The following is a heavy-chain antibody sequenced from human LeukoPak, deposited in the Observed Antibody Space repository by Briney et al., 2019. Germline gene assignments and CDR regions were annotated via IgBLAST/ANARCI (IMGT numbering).Heavy chain of an antibody. V-gene: IGHV4-30-2*01. CDR1: GGSISSGGYS. Sequence: SETLSLTCAVSGGSISSGGYSWSWIRQPPGKGLEWIGYIYHSGSTYYNPSLKSRVTISVDTSRNHFSLNLRSVTAADTAVYYCARGYNSRSTFDVWGQGTVVTVSS. CDR3: ARGYNSRSTFDV. J-gene: IGHJ3*01. D-gene: IGHD6-13*01. CDR2: IYHSGST.